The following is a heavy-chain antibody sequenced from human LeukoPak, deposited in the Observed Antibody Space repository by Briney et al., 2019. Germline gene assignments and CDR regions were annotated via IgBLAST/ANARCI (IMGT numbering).Heavy chain of an antibody. CDR3: AGRYSNHWDY. V-gene: IGHV5-51*01. J-gene: IGHJ4*02. D-gene: IGHD4-11*01. CDR2: IYPGDSDT. CDR1: GYSFTSYW. Sequence: GESLQISCQGSGYSFTSYWIGWVRPMPGKGLEWMGIIYPGDSDTRYSPSFQGQVTISADKSISTAYLQWSSLKASDTAMYYCAGRYSNHWDYWGQGTLVTVSS.